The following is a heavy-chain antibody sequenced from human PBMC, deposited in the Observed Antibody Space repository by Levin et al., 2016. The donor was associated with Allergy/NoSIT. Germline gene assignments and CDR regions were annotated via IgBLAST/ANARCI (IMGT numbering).Heavy chain of an antibody. CDR3: ARQRLHSYGQGPFDF. Sequence: GESLKISCEASGYSFTAYWVGWVRQMPGQGLEWMAFIYPGDSNTKYSPSFQGRVTISVDKSISTAYLQWSSLKASDTAMYYCARQRLHSYGQGPFDFWSQGTLVTVSS. CDR1: GYSFTAYW. J-gene: IGHJ4*02. D-gene: IGHD5-18*01. V-gene: IGHV5-51*01. CDR2: IYPGDSNT.